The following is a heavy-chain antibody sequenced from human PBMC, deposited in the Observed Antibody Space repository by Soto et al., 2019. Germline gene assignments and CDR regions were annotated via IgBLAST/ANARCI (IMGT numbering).Heavy chain of an antibody. V-gene: IGHV4-59*01. J-gene: IGHJ5*02. CDR1: GGSISSYY. Sequence: SETLSLTCTVSGGSISSYYWSWIRQPPGKGLEWIGYIYYSGSTNYNPSLKSRVTISVDTSKNQFSLKLSSVTAADTAVYYCAREVYYYDSSGYYPWGQGTLVTVS. CDR2: IYYSGST. D-gene: IGHD3-22*01. CDR3: AREVYYYDSSGYYP.